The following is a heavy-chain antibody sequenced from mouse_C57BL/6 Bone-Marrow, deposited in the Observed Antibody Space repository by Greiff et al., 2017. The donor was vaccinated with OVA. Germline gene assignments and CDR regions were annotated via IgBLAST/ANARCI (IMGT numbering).Heavy chain of an antibody. V-gene: IGHV1-63*01. CDR2: IYPGGGYT. CDR3: ARHYDYDDGFAY. CDR1: GYTFTNYW. D-gene: IGHD2-4*01. Sequence: VMLVESGAELVRPGTSVKMSCKASGYTFTNYWIGWAKQRPGHGLEWIGDIYPGGGYTNYNEKFKGKATLTADKSSSTAYMQFSSLTSEDSAIYYCARHYDYDDGFAYWGQGTLVTVSA. J-gene: IGHJ3*01.